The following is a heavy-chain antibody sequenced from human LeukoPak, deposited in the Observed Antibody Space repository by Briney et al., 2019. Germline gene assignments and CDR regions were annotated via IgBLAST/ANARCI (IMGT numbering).Heavy chain of an antibody. J-gene: IGHJ4*02. V-gene: IGHV1-2*02. D-gene: IGHD6-6*01. CDR1: GYTFTDYH. Sequence: ASVKVSCKASGYTFTDYHMHWVRQAPGQGLEWMGWINPNGGGTNYAGKFQGRVTMTRDTSISAAYMDLTRLRSDDTAVYYCARRYSNSSEGYDHWGQGTLVTVSS. CDR2: INPNGGGT. CDR3: ARRYSNSSEGYDH.